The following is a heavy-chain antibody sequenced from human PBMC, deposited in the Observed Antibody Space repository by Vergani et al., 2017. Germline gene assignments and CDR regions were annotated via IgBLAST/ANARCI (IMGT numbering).Heavy chain of an antibody. CDR3: ARDRFDFWSGSSAYGMDV. CDR1: GFTFSSYG. CDR2: ISSSSSYI. D-gene: IGHD3-3*01. V-gene: IGHV3-21*04. Sequence: EVQLLESGGGLVQPGGSLRLSCAASGFTFSSYGMNWVRQAPGKGLEWVSSISSSSSYIYYADSVKGRFTISRDNAKNSLYLQMNSLRAEDTAVYYCARDRFDFWSGSSAYGMDVWGQGP. J-gene: IGHJ6*02.